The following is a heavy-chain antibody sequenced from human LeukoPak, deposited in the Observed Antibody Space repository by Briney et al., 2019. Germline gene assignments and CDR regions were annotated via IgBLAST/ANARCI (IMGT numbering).Heavy chain of an antibody. CDR1: VGSISSYY. Sequence: PSETLSLTCTVYVGSISSYYWNWIRRPTGKGLERVGYNFSSGSFNYNPSLGSRVIISVDTSKNQFSLKLSFVTAADTAVYYCARGPYYFDYWGQGALVTVSS. J-gene: IGHJ4*02. CDR3: ARGPYYFDY. V-gene: IGHV4-59*01. CDR2: NFSSGSF.